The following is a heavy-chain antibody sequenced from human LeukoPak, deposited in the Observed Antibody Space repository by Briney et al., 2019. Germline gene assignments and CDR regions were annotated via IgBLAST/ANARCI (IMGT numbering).Heavy chain of an antibody. D-gene: IGHD3-3*01. CDR2: INHSGST. Sequence: SETLSLTCAVYGGSFSGYNWSWIRQPPGKGLEWIREINHSGSTNYNPSLKSRVTISVDTSKNQISLKESSVTAADTAVYYCARGRRYDFWSGDFAFDPWGQGTLVTVSS. V-gene: IGHV4-34*01. CDR3: ARGRRYDFWSGDFAFDP. J-gene: IGHJ5*02. CDR1: GGSFSGYN.